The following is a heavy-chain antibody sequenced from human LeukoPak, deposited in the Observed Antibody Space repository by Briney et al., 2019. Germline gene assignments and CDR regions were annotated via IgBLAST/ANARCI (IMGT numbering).Heavy chain of an antibody. Sequence: SETLSLTCTVSGGSISSYYWSWIRQPPGKGLEWIGYIYYSGSTNYNPSLKSRVTISVDTSKNQFSLKLSSVTAADTAVYYCARAQPIRFLEWSRIGDYFDYWGQGTLVTVSS. CDR2: IYYSGST. CDR1: GGSISSYY. V-gene: IGHV4-59*01. J-gene: IGHJ4*02. CDR3: ARAQPIRFLEWSRIGDYFDY. D-gene: IGHD3-3*01.